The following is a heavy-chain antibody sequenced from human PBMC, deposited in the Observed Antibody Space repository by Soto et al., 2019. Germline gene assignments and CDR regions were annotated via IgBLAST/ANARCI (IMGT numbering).Heavy chain of an antibody. Sequence: PGGSLSLSCPASGFTFDCYAMHWVRQAPGKGLVWVSGISWNTGRIDYADSVKGRFTISRDNAKNSLYLQMNSLRAEDTALYYCAKSRTYTNGRDYWGQGTLVTISS. D-gene: IGHD2-8*01. J-gene: IGHJ4*02. CDR2: ISWNTGRI. V-gene: IGHV3-9*01. CDR1: GFTFDCYA. CDR3: AKSRTYTNGRDY.